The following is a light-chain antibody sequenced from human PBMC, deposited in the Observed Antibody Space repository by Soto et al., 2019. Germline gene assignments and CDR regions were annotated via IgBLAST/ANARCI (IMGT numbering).Light chain of an antibody. CDR2: GAS. CDR1: QSVSSSY. Sequence: EIGLTQSPGTLSLSPGERATLSCRARQSVSSSYLAWYQQKPGQAPMLLIYGASSRPTRIPDSFSGSGSGTDFTLTISRLEPEDFAVYDCQQYGSSPITFGGGTKVEIE. V-gene: IGKV3-20*01. J-gene: IGKJ4*01. CDR3: QQYGSSPIT.